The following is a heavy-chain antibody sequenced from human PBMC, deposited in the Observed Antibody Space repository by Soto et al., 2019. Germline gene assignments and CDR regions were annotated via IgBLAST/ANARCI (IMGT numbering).Heavy chain of an antibody. V-gene: IGHV3-7*01. CDR1: GFTFSSYW. CDR2: IKEDGSEK. CDR3: ASVRTPFKYYFDS. Sequence: EVQLVESGGCLVQPGGSLRLSCAASGFTFSSYWMSWVRQAPGKGLEWVANIKEDGSEKYYVDSVKGRFTISRDNAKNSLYLQMNSLRAEDTAVYYCASVRTPFKYYFDSWGQGTLVTVSS. J-gene: IGHJ4*02.